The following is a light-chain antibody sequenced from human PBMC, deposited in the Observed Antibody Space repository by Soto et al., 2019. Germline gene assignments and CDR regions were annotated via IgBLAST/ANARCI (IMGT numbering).Light chain of an antibody. CDR3: QQANSFPLT. CDR1: HHISSW. CDR2: AAS. Sequence: DAQISKTPSSVSASVGDRVTITCRASHHISSWLAWYTQKPGQAPKLLMYAASRLHSGVPARFSGSESGTDFTLTTSSLQPEDSATYYCQQANSFPLTFGGGTKVEIK. J-gene: IGKJ4*01. V-gene: IGKV1-12*01.